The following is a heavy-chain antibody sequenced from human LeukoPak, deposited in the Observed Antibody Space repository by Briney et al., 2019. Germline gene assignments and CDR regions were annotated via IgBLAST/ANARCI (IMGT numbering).Heavy chain of an antibody. D-gene: IGHD6-13*01. CDR3: ARGLPYPPTRKGCSSIAIRRVAYYFDY. J-gene: IGHJ4*02. V-gene: IGHV4-34*01. CDR2: INRSGST. Sequence: SETLSLTCAVYGGSFSGYYWSWIRQPPGKGLEWIGEINRSGSTNYNPSLKSRVTISVDTSKNQFSLKLSSVTAADTAVCYCARGLPYPPTRKGCSSIAIRRVAYYFDYWGQGTLVTVSS. CDR1: GGSFSGYY.